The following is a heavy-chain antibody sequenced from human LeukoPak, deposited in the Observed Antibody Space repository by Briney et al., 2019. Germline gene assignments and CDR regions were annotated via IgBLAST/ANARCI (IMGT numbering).Heavy chain of an antibody. CDR2: ISGSGGST. V-gene: IGHV3-23*01. CDR3: AELGITMIGGV. Sequence: PGGSLRLSCAASGFTFSSYAMSWVRQAPGKGLEWVSAISGSGGSTYYADPVKGRFTISRDNAKNSLYLQMNSLRAEDTAVYYCAELGITMIGGVWGKGTTVTISS. CDR1: GFTFSSYA. D-gene: IGHD3-10*02. J-gene: IGHJ6*04.